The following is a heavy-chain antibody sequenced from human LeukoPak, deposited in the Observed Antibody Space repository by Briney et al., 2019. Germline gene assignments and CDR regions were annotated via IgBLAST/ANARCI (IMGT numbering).Heavy chain of an antibody. CDR3: VRGYSGYPYYLDY. Sequence: SETLSLTCTVSGGSISGYYWTWIRQPPGKGLEWIGYISYSGSTSSHPSLKSRVTISLDTSKNQFSLKLTSATAADTAVYYCVRGYSGYPYYLDYWAREPWSPSPQ. D-gene: IGHD5-12*01. V-gene: IGHV4-59*08. J-gene: IGHJ4*02. CDR1: GGSISGYY. CDR2: ISYSGST.